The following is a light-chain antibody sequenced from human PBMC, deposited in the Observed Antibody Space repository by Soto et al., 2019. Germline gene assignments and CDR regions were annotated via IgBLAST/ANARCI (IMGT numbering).Light chain of an antibody. J-gene: IGKJ1*01. CDR1: QSISSW. V-gene: IGKV1-5*01. Sequence: GDRVPITCRASQSISSWLAWYQQKPGKAPKFLIYDASNLESGVPSRFSGSGSGTEFTLTISSLQPDDFATYYCQHYNSYSEAFGQGTKVDI. CDR2: DAS. CDR3: QHYNSYSEA.